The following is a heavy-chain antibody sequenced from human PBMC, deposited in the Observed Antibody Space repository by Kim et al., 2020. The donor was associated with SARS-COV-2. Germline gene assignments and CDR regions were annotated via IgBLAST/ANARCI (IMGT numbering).Heavy chain of an antibody. CDR1: GFAFSTYS. V-gene: IGHV3-48*04. CDR3: VRGWDGDNVGY. CDR2: ISSGRDSI. J-gene: IGHJ4*02. D-gene: IGHD4-17*01. Sequence: GGSLRLSCAASGFAFSTYSMNWVRQAPGRGLEWVSYISSGRDSIYYADSVKGRFTISRDNAENSLYLQMNSLRVEDTAVYYCVRGWDGDNVGYWGQGTLVTVSS.